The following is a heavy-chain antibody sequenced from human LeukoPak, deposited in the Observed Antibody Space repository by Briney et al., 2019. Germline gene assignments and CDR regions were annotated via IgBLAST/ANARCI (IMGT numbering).Heavy chain of an antibody. V-gene: IGHV1-18*04. Sequence: ASVRVSCKASGYTFTSYGISWVRQAPGQRLEGMGSISPYNGNTNYAERLQGRVIMTTDTSTRTAYMELRSLRSDDTAVFYCARDQYDYVWGSYRPYFDYWGQGTLVTVSS. CDR2: ISPYNGNT. CDR1: GYTFTSYG. D-gene: IGHD3-16*02. J-gene: IGHJ4*02. CDR3: ARDQYDYVWGSYRPYFDY.